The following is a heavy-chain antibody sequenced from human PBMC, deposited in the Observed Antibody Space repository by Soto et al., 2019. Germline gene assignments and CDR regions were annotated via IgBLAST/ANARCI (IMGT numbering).Heavy chain of an antibody. CDR1: GFTFSSYA. D-gene: IGHD2-2*01. V-gene: IGHV3-23*01. Sequence: GGSLRLSCAASGFTFSSYAMSWVRQAPGKGLDWVSSVSTSGVTYYADSVKGRFTSSRDNSKNTLYLQLNSLRAEDTAVYYCAKHYQFDSWGQGTRVTVSS. CDR2: VSTSGVT. CDR3: AKHYQFDS. J-gene: IGHJ4*02.